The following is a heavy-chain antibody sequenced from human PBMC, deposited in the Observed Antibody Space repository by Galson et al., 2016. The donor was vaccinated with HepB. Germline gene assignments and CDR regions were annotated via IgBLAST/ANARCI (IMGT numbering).Heavy chain of an antibody. V-gene: IGHV1-3*01. D-gene: IGHD3-22*01. Sequence: SVKVSCKASGYSFISYDIHWVRQAPGQSLEWMGWINGGNGDTKYSQKIQGRVTITRDTSANTAYMELSSLRSEDTALYYCARKDSTGWYVFDYWGQGTLVTVSS. CDR1: GYSFISYD. J-gene: IGHJ4*02. CDR3: ARKDSTGWYVFDY. CDR2: INGGNGDT.